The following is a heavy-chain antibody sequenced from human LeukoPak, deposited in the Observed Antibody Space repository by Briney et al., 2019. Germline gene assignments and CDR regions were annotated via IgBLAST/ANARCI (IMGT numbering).Heavy chain of an antibody. J-gene: IGHJ5*02. D-gene: IGHD6-13*01. CDR1: GGSFSGYY. V-gene: IGHV4-34*01. Sequence: PSETLSLTCAVYGGSFSGYYWSWIRQPPGKGLEWIGEINHSGSTNYNPSLKSRVTISVDTSKNQFSLKLSSVTAADTAVYYCARGPAAAGTRNWFDPWGQGTLVTVSS. CDR3: ARGPAAAGTRNWFDP. CDR2: INHSGST.